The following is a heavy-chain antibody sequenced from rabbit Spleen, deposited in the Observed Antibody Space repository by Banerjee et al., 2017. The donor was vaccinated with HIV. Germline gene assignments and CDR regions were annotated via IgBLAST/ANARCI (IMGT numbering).Heavy chain of an antibody. CDR1: GFSLSRGYD. V-gene: IGHV1S45*01. CDR2: IYTGNGKT. D-gene: IGHD1-1*01. Sequence: EQLEESGGGLVKPEGSLTLTCKASGFSLSRGYDMCWVRQAPGRGLEWIGCIYTGNGKTYYATWAKGRFTISKSSSTTVTLQMTSLTAADTATYFCARDDGSGDYIDVYFDLWGPGTLVTVS. CDR3: ARDDGSGDYIDVYFDL. J-gene: IGHJ4*01.